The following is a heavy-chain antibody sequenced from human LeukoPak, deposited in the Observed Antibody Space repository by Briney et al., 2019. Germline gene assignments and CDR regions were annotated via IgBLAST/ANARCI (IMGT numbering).Heavy chain of an antibody. Sequence: PGGSLRLSCAASGFTFSDYYMSWIRQAPGKGLEWVSYISSSGSTIYYADSAKGRFTISRDNAKNSLYLQMNSLRAEDTAVYYCARGLTTVTTPTYYYGMDVWGQGTTVTVSS. CDR1: GFTFSDYY. CDR2: ISSSGSTI. CDR3: ARGLTTVTTPTYYYGMDV. D-gene: IGHD4-11*01. J-gene: IGHJ6*02. V-gene: IGHV3-11*01.